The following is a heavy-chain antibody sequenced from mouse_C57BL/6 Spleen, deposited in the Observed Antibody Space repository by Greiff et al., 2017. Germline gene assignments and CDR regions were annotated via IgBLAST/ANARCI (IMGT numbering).Heavy chain of an antibody. J-gene: IGHJ4*01. Sequence: QVQLQQPGAELVKPGASVKLSCKASGYTFTSYWMHWVKQRPGQGLEWIGMIHPNSGSTNYNEKFKSKATLTVDKSSSTAYMQLSSLTSEDSAVYYCARGDDYDDPFYAMDYWGQGTSVTVSS. CDR3: ARGDDYDDPFYAMDY. D-gene: IGHD2-4*01. CDR2: IHPNSGST. CDR1: GYTFTSYW. V-gene: IGHV1-64*01.